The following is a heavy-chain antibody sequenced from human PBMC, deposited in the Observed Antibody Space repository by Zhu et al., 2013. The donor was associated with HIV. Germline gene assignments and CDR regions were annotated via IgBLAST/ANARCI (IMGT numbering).Heavy chain of an antibody. V-gene: IGHV1-2*02. CDR3: ARDKDSLGGYGMDV. D-gene: IGHD1-26*01. Sequence: QVQLVQSGAEVKKPGASVKVSCKASGYTFTGYYMHWVRQAPGQGLEWMGWINPDSGGTNYAQHFQGRVTMTRDTSISTAYMELSRLRSDDTAVYYCARDKDSLGGYGMDVWGQGTTVTVSS. CDR1: GYTFTGYY. CDR2: INPDSGGT. J-gene: IGHJ6*02.